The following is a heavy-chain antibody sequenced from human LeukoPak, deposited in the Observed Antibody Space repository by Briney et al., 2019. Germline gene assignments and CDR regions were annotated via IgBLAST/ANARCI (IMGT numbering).Heavy chain of an antibody. D-gene: IGHD2-8*01. J-gene: IGHJ5*02. CDR2: IFYSGST. CDR1: GGSISTYY. V-gene: IGHV4-59*01. Sequence: SETLSLTCTVSGGSISTYYWSWIRQPPGKGLEWIGYIFYSGSTNYNPSLKSRVTISVDTSKNQFSLKLSSVTAADAAVYYCARVYCPNGVCYNSRGWFDPWGQGTLVTVSS. CDR3: ARVYCPNGVCYNSRGWFDP.